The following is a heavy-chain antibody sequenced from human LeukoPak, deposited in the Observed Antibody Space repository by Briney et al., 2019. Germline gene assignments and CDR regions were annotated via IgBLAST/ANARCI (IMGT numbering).Heavy chain of an antibody. V-gene: IGHV3-21*01. Sequence: GGSLRLSCAASGFTFSSYSMNWVRQAPGKGLEWVSSISSSSSYIYYADSVKGRFTISRDNAKNSLYLQMNSLRAEDTAVYYCARTAYYDFWSGYYEPVYYFDYWGQGTLVTVS. J-gene: IGHJ4*02. CDR3: ARTAYYDFWSGYYEPVYYFDY. D-gene: IGHD3-3*01. CDR2: ISSSSSYI. CDR1: GFTFSSYS.